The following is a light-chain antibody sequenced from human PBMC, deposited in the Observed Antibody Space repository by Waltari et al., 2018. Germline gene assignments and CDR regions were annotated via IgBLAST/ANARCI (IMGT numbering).Light chain of an antibody. CDR2: SAS. Sequence: DIQMTLSPLSLSASVGDRVNITCRANQDIGIYLAWFQQRPGKAPQSLIYSASGLHGGVPSRFSGSGSGSDFTHTITSLQPEDFATYYCQQYYRYPWTFGQGTKVEIK. CDR3: QQYYRYPWT. CDR1: QDIGIY. J-gene: IGKJ1*01. V-gene: IGKV1-16*01.